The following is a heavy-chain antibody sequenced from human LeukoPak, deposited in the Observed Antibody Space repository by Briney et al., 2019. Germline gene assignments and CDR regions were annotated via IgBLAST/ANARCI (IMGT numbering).Heavy chain of an antibody. Sequence: GGSLRLSCSASGFTFSSYAMHWVRQAPGKGLEYVSAISSNGGSTYYADSVKGRFTISRDNSKTTLYLQTSSLRAEDTAVYYSVNSYYDILTGYSPLGGYFEYWGQGTLVTVSS. CDR3: VNSYYDILTGYSPLGGYFEY. V-gene: IGHV3-64D*06. CDR1: GFTFSSYA. J-gene: IGHJ4*02. CDR2: ISSNGGST. D-gene: IGHD3-9*01.